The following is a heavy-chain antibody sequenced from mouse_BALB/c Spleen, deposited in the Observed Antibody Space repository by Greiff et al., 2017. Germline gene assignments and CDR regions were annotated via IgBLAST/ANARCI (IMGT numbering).Heavy chain of an antibody. J-gene: IGHJ4*01. Sequence: EVQGVESGGGLVQPGGSRKLSCAASGFTFSSFGMHWVRQAPEKGLEWVAYISSGSSTIYYADTVKGRFTISRDNPKNTLFLQMTSLRSEDTAMYYCARVGYAMDYWGQGTSVTVSS. CDR1: GFTFSSFG. CDR2: ISSGSSTI. CDR3: ARVGYAMDY. V-gene: IGHV5-17*02.